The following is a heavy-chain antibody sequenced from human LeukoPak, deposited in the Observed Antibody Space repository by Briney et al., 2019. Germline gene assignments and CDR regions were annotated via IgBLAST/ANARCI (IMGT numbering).Heavy chain of an antibody. CDR1: GGSISSSYYY. Sequence: SETLSLTCTVSGGSISSSYYYWGWIRQPPGKGLEWIGSIYDSGSTYYNPSLKSRVTISVDTSKNQFSLKLSSVTAADTAVYYCARDNWNYGSSMDVWGQGTTVTVSS. CDR2: IYDSGST. J-gene: IGHJ6*02. CDR3: ARDNWNYGSSMDV. D-gene: IGHD1-7*01. V-gene: IGHV4-39*07.